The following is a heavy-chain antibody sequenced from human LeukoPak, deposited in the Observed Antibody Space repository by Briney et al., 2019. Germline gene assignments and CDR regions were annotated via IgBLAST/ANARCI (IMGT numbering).Heavy chain of an antibody. CDR2: ISWNSGTI. J-gene: IGHJ4*02. CDR3: AKDNRRHYTSGPNPDSLH. Sequence: GRSLRLPCAGSGFIFNNYAMHWVRQPPGKGLEWVSGISWNSGTIDYADSVRGRFTISRDNAKNSLYLQMDSLRVEDTAFYYCAKDNRRHYTSGPNPDSLHWGQGALVTVSS. CDR1: GFIFNNYA. V-gene: IGHV3-9*01. D-gene: IGHD6-19*01.